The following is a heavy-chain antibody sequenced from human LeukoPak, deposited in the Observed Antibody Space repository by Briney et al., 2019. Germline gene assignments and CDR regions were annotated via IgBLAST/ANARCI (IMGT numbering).Heavy chain of an antibody. V-gene: IGHV4-4*07. D-gene: IGHD2-2*01. Sequence: SETLSLTCSVSVGSTNSYYGSWIRQSGGKGLEWIGRIYSSGSTVYNPSLNSRLTMSIDTSKNQFSLTLKSVTATDTAVYYCARVKASSTSWTFDQWGQGALVTVSS. CDR3: ARVKASSTSWTFDQ. J-gene: IGHJ4*02. CDR1: VGSTNSYY. CDR2: IYSSGST.